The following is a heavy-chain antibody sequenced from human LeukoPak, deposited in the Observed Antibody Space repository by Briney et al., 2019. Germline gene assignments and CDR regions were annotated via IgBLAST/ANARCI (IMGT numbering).Heavy chain of an antibody. CDR2: INTGNANT. CDR1: GYTFTSYT. CDR3: ARCGYSDGWSCDH. D-gene: IGHD5-18*01. V-gene: IGHV1-3*04. J-gene: IGHJ5*02. Sequence: VASVKVSCKASGYTFTSYTMHWVRQAPGQRLEWMGWINTGNANTRYSQNFQGRVTVTRDTSASTAYMELSSLRSEDTAVYYCARCGYSDGWSCDHWGQGTLVAVSS.